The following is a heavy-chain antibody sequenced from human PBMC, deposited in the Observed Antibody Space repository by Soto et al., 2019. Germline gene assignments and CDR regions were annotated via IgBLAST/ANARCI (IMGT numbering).Heavy chain of an antibody. D-gene: IGHD3-10*01. J-gene: IGHJ6*03. CDR1: GGSISSYY. V-gene: IGHV4-59*01. CDR3: ARDASYGSGGYTPNYYMDV. Sequence: SETLSLTCTVSGGSISSYYWSWIRQPPGKGLEWIGYIYYSGSTNYNPSLKSRVTISVDTSKNQFSLKLSSVTAADTAVYYCARDASYGSGGYTPNYYMDVWGKGTTVTVSS. CDR2: IYYSGST.